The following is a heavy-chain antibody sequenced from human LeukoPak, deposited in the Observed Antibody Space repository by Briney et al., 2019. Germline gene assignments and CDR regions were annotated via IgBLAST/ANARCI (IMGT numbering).Heavy chain of an antibody. V-gene: IGHV3-21*01. Sequence: GGSLRLSCAASGFTFSPYNMNWVRQAPGKGLEWVSAISSSSSYIYYADSVKGRFTISGDNAKNSLYLQMNSLRAEDTAVYYCARDPVLRFLEWSDYYYMDVWGKGTTVTVSS. CDR2: ISSSSSYI. D-gene: IGHD3-3*01. J-gene: IGHJ6*03. CDR1: GFTFSPYN. CDR3: ARDPVLRFLEWSDYYYMDV.